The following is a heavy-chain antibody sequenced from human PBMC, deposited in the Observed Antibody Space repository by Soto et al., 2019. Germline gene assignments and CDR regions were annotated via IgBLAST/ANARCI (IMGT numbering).Heavy chain of an antibody. V-gene: IGHV1-69*13. J-gene: IGHJ6*02. CDR2: IIPIFGTA. D-gene: IGHD2-15*01. CDR1: GGTFSSYA. CDR3: ASDHCSGGSCYPLGPKYYGMDV. Sequence: VASVKVSCKASGGTFSSYAISWVRQAPGQGLEWMGGIIPIFGTANYAQKFQGRVTITADESTSTAYMELSSLRSEDTAVYYCASDHCSGGSCYPLGPKYYGMDVWGQGTTVTVSS.